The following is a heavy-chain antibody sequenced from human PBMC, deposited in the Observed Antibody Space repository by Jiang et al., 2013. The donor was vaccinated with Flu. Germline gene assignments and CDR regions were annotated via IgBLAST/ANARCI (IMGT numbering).Heavy chain of an antibody. D-gene: IGHD5-24*01. Sequence: QLVESGGGVVQPGRSLRLSCAASGFTFSSYGMHWVRQAPGKGLEWVAVIWYDGSNKYYADSVKGRFTISRDNSKNTLYLQMNSLRAEDTAVYYCARDREMATMTHFDYWGQGTLVTVSS. J-gene: IGHJ4*02. V-gene: IGHV3-33*01. CDR2: IWYDGSNK. CDR1: GFTFSSYG. CDR3: ARDREMATMTHFDY.